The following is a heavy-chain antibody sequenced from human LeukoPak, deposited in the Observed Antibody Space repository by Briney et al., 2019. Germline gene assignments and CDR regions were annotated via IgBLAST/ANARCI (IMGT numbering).Heavy chain of an antibody. CDR1: GFTFSTYS. CDR2: ITRNSYI. V-gene: IGHV3-21*01. CDR3: ARGPRYNWNSNYFPFDY. Sequence: GGSLRLSCAASGFTFSTYSMNWVRQAPGKGLEWVSSITRNSYIYYADSVKGRFTISRDNAKNSLYLQMNSLRVEDTAVYYCARGPRYNWNSNYFPFDYWGQGTLVTVSS. J-gene: IGHJ4*02. D-gene: IGHD1-7*01.